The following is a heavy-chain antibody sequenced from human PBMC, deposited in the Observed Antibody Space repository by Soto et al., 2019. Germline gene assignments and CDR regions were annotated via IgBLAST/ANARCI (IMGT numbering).Heavy chain of an antibody. CDR3: ARVLYYGSGSYSPYGMDV. Sequence: QVQLVQSGAEVKKPGSSVKVSCKTSGVSFNNNGIGWVRQAPGHGLEWMGGVSPPFRTSNYARKFQGRISTTAYAPTGTVNMELSSLSSEDTAQYYCARVLYYGSGSYSPYGMDVWGQGTTVTVSS. CDR1: GVSFNNNG. CDR2: VSPPFRTS. D-gene: IGHD3-10*01. J-gene: IGHJ6*02. V-gene: IGHV1-69*01.